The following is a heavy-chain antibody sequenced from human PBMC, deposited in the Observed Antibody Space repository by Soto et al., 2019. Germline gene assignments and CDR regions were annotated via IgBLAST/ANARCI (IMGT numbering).Heavy chain of an antibody. CDR1: GFIFSSYA. CDR3: ANLAGGWYEALAI. CDR2: ISGSGGTA. J-gene: IGHJ3*02. D-gene: IGHD6-19*01. V-gene: IGHV3-23*01. Sequence: PGGSLRLSCAASGFIFSSYAMTWVRQAPGKGLEWVSSISGSGGTAYYADSVKGRFTISRDNSRNTLDLQINSLRAEDTAVYYCANLAGGWYEALAIWGQGTMVTVSS.